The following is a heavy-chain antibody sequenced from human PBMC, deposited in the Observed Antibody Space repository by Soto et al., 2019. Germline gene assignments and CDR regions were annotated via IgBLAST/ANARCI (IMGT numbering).Heavy chain of an antibody. CDR1: GSSISSGYY. Sequence: SETLSLTCAVSGSSISSGYYWGWIRQTPGKGLEWIASIYHSGSTYYNPSPKSRVTISVDTSKNQFSLKLTSVTAADTAVYYRARGAATVTPGWFDPWGQGIMVTVSS. CDR2: IYHSGST. CDR3: ARGAATVTPGWFDP. V-gene: IGHV4-38-2*01. D-gene: IGHD4-17*01. J-gene: IGHJ5*02.